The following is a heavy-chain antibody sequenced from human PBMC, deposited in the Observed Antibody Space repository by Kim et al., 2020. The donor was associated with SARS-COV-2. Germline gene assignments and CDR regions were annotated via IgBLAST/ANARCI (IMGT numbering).Heavy chain of an antibody. V-gene: IGHV4-31*03. Sequence: SETLSLTCTVSGGSISSGGYYWSWIRQHPGKGLEWIGYIYYSGSTYYNPSLKSRVTISVDTSKNQFSLKLSSVTAADTAVYYCARERGYCSSTSCYHYYYGMDVGGQGTTVTVSS. J-gene: IGHJ6*02. CDR3: ARERGYCSSTSCYHYYYGMDV. D-gene: IGHD2-2*01. CDR2: IYYSGST. CDR1: GGSISSGGYY.